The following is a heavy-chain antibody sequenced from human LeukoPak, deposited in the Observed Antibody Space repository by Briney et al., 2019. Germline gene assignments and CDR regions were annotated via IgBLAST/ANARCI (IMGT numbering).Heavy chain of an antibody. CDR1: GFTFSSYA. V-gene: IGHV3-23*01. J-gene: IGHJ4*02. D-gene: IGHD4-17*01. Sequence: GGSLRLSCAASGFTFSSYATNWVRQAPGKGLEWVSAISGSGGSTYYADSVKGRFTISRDNSRNTLYLQMNSLRAEDTAVYYCAKDPATVTMYYFDYWGQGTLVTVSS. CDR3: AKDPATVTMYYFDY. CDR2: ISGSGGST.